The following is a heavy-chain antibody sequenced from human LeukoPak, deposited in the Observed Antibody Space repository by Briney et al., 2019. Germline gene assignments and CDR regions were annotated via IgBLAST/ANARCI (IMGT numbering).Heavy chain of an antibody. Sequence: SETLSLTCTVSGGSISSGDYYWSWIRQPPGKGLEWIGTIYYSGSTYYNPSLKSRVTISVDTSKNQFSLKLSSVTAADTAVYYCAGRFLEWLLDYWGQGTLVTVSS. CDR3: AGRFLEWLLDY. D-gene: IGHD3-3*01. CDR2: IYYSGST. CDR1: GGSISSGDYY. V-gene: IGHV4-39*01. J-gene: IGHJ4*02.